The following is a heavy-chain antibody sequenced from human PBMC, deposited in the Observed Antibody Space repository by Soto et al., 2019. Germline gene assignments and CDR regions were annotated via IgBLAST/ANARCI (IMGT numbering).Heavy chain of an antibody. CDR3: ARDGYDSLYYYVGMDV. CDR2: INPNSGGT. Sequence: GASVKVSCKASGYTFTGYYMHWVRQAPGQGLEWMGWINPNSGGTNYAQKFQGWVTMTRDTSISTAYMELSRLRSDDTAVYYCARDGYDSLYYYVGMDVWGQGTTVTVSS. J-gene: IGHJ6*02. D-gene: IGHD5-12*01. CDR1: GYTFTGYY. V-gene: IGHV1-2*04.